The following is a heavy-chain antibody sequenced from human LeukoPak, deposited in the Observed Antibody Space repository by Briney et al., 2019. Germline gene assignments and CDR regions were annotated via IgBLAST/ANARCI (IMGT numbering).Heavy chain of an antibody. Sequence: SETLSLTCTVSGASPYWTWIRQPPGKGLEWIGYIYSTTGTTNSNPSLKSRVTMSLDTSKNQFSLKLSSVTAADTAVYYCARLEFGLAYDSSGYYRWFDPWGQGTLVTVSS. D-gene: IGHD3-22*01. CDR1: GASPY. J-gene: IGHJ5*02. CDR2: IYSTTGTT. CDR3: ARLEFGLAYDSSGYYRWFDP. V-gene: IGHV4-59*08.